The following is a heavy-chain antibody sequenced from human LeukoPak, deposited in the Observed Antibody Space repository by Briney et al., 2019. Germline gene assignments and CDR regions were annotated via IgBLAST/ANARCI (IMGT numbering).Heavy chain of an antibody. CDR2: IIPIFGTA. Sequence: SVKVSCKASGGTFNSFAISWVRQAPGQGLEWMGGIIPIFGTANYAQKFQGRVTITADESTSTAYMELSSLRSEDTAVYYCARGRSYYGSGSYYKDYYYYMDVWGKGTTVTISS. J-gene: IGHJ6*03. V-gene: IGHV1-69*13. D-gene: IGHD3-10*01. CDR3: ARGRSYYGSGSYYKDYYYYMDV. CDR1: GGTFNSFA.